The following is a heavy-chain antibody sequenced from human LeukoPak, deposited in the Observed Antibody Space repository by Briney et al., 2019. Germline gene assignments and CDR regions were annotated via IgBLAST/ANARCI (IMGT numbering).Heavy chain of an antibody. CDR2: IYYSGST. D-gene: IGHD3-10*01. Sequence: SETPSLTCTVSGGSISSSSYYWGWIRQPPGKGLEWIGSIYYSGSTYYNPSLKSRVTISVDTSKNQFSLKLSSVTAADTAVYYCARLCWFGELCLDYWGQGTLVTVSS. CDR3: ARLCWFGELCLDY. J-gene: IGHJ4*02. V-gene: IGHV4-39*01. CDR1: GGSISSSSYY.